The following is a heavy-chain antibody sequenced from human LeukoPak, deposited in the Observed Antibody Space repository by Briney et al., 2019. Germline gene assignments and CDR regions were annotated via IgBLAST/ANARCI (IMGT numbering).Heavy chain of an antibody. CDR3: ATHYCSGGSCYSGAYYYYYGMDV. D-gene: IGHD2-15*01. CDR1: GGTFSSYA. Sequence: SVKVSCKASGGTFSSYAISWVRQAPGQGLEWMGGIIPIFGTANYAQKFQGRVTITADESTSTAYMELSSLKSEDTAVYYCATHYCSGGSCYSGAYYYYYGMDVWGQGTTVTVSS. J-gene: IGHJ6*02. CDR2: IIPIFGTA. V-gene: IGHV1-69*13.